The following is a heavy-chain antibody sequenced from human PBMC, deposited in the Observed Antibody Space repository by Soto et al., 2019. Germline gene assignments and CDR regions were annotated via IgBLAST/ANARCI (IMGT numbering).Heavy chain of an antibody. Sequence: ESGGGLVQPGGSLRLSCAASGFTFSSYSMNWVRQAPGKGLEWVSYISSSSSTIYYADSVKGRFTISRDNAKNSLYLQMNSLRDEDTAVYYCARSVGYSGSYTNDYWGQGTLVTVSS. CDR2: ISSSSSTI. CDR3: ARSVGYSGSYTNDY. D-gene: IGHD1-26*01. V-gene: IGHV3-48*02. J-gene: IGHJ4*02. CDR1: GFTFSSYS.